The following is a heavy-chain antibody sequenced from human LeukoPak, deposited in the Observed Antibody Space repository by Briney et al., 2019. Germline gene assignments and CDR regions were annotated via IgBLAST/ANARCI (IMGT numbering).Heavy chain of an antibody. Sequence: GGPLRLSCAASGFTFSGYAMHWVRQAPGKGLEWVAVISYDGSNKYYADSVKGRFTISRDNSKNTLYLQMNSLRAEDTAVYYCARDHTSYYDSSGYRYGHVGYWGQGTLVTVSS. D-gene: IGHD3-22*01. CDR3: ARDHTSYYDSSGYRYGHVGY. CDR2: ISYDGSNK. CDR1: GFTFSGYA. J-gene: IGHJ4*02. V-gene: IGHV3-30-3*01.